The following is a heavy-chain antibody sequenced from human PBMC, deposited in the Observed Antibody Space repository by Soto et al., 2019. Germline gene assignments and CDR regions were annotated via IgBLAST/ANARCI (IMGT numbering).Heavy chain of an antibody. Sequence: SETLSLTCTVSGGSISGYYWSWIRQPPGTGLEWIGEINHNGSTNYNPSLKSRVTISVDTSKNQFSLKLTSVTAADTAVYYCARDKITGLFDYWGQGTLVTVSS. V-gene: IGHV4-34*01. D-gene: IGHD2-8*02. J-gene: IGHJ4*02. CDR2: INHNGST. CDR3: ARDKITGLFDY. CDR1: GGSISGYY.